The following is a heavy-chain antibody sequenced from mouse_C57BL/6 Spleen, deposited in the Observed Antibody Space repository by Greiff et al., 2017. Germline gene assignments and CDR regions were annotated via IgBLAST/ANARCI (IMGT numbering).Heavy chain of an antibody. CDR2: IDPANGNT. Sequence: EVQRVESVAELVRPGASVKLSCTASGFNIKNTYMHWVKQRPEQGLEWIGRIDPANGNTKYAPKFQGKATITADTSSNTAYLQLSSLTSEDTAIYYCARDGYPSYWYFDVWGTGTTVTVSS. J-gene: IGHJ1*03. CDR1: GFNIKNTY. D-gene: IGHD2-3*01. V-gene: IGHV14-3*01. CDR3: ARDGYPSYWYFDV.